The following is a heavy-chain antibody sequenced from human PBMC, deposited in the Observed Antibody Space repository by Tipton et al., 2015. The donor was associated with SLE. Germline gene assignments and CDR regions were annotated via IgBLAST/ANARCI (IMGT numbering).Heavy chain of an antibody. Sequence: LRLSCAVYGGSFSGYSWSWIRQTPGKGLEWIGEISHGGSTNYNPSLKTRVTMSVDTSKKQFSLKLGSVTAADTAVYYCARGKGNSSGWGHYYFYGMDVWGQGTTVTV. D-gene: IGHD6-19*01. CDR3: ARGKGNSSGWGHYYFYGMDV. V-gene: IGHV4-34*01. CDR2: ISHGGST. J-gene: IGHJ6*02. CDR1: GGSFSGYS.